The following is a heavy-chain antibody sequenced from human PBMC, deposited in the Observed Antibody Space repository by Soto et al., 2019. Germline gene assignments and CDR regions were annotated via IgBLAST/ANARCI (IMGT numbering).Heavy chain of an antibody. D-gene: IGHD4-4*01. CDR3: ATDIITVTSDYYYGMDV. V-gene: IGHV3-74*01. Sequence: EVHLVESGGGLVQPGGSLRLSCAASGFTFSSYWMHWVRQAPGKGLVWVSRLNSDGSSIRYADSVKGRVTISRDNAKNTVYLQMNSLRVEDTAIYYCATDIITVTSDYYYGMDVWGQGTTVTVSS. CDR1: GFTFSSYW. CDR2: LNSDGSSI. J-gene: IGHJ6*02.